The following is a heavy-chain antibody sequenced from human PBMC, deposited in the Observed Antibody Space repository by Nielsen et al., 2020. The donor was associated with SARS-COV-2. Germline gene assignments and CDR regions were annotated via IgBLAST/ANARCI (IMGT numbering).Heavy chain of an antibody. CDR3: AKDYGDYIFDAFDI. D-gene: IGHD4-17*01. Sequence: GESLKISCAASGFTFSSYSMSWVRQAPGKGLEWVAAITSGGSTYYADSLKGRYADSVKGRFTISRDNSKNTLYLQVNSLRAEDTAIYYCAKDYGDYIFDAFDIWGRGTMVTVSS. CDR2: ITSGGST. CDR1: GFTFSSYS. J-gene: IGHJ3*02. V-gene: IGHV3-23*01.